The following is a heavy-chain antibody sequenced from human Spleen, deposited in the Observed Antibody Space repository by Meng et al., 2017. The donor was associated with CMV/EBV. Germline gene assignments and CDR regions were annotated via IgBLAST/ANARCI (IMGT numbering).Heavy chain of an antibody. CDR2: IIPLFVTP. CDR3: ARGKRFSSGRDHYYGMDV. CDR1: GGAFSNYA. J-gene: IGHJ6*02. Sequence: SVKVSCKASGGAFSNYAIIWVRQAPGQGLEWMGGIIPLFVTPHYAQKFQGRVTITADESTNTAYMGLSSLRSDDTVVYYCARGKRFSSGRDHYYGMDVWGQGTTVTVSS. V-gene: IGHV1-69*13. D-gene: IGHD3-22*01.